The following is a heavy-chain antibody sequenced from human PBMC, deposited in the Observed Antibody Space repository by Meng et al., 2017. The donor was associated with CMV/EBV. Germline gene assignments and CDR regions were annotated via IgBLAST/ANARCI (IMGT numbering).Heavy chain of an antibody. Sequence: GESLKISCAASGFTFSSYEMNWVRQAPGKGLEWVSYISSSVSTIYYADSVKGRFTISRDNAKNSLYLQMNSLRAEDTAVYYCAREPYYDFWSGYYSGYYGMDVWGQGTTVTVSS. CDR3: AREPYYDFWSGYYSGYYGMDV. CDR1: GFTFSSYE. CDR2: ISSSVSTI. V-gene: IGHV3-48*03. D-gene: IGHD3-3*01. J-gene: IGHJ6*02.